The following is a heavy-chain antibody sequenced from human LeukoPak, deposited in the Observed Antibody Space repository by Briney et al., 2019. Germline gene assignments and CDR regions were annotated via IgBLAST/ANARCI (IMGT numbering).Heavy chain of an antibody. CDR2: ISYDGSNK. V-gene: IGHV3-30*18. D-gene: IGHD5-12*01. J-gene: IGHJ4*02. CDR3: AKGGGYESAGDY. Sequence: PGGSLRLSCAASGFTFSSYGMHWVRQAPGKGLEWVAVISYDGSNKYYADSVKGRFTISRDNSKNTLYLQMNSLRAEDTAVYYCAKGGGYESAGDYWDQGTLVTVSS. CDR1: GFTFSSYG.